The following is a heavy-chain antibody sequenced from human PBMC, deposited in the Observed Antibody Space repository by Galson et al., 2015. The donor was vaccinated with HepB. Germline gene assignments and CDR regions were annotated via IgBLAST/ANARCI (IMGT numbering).Heavy chain of an antibody. CDR2: IIPILGIA. CDR3: ARSSNYDYVWGSYRPVGYYFDY. V-gene: IGHV1-69*04. CDR1: GGTFSSYA. Sequence: SVKVSCKASGGTFSSYAISWVRQAPGQGLEWMGRIIPILGIANYAQKFQGRVTITADKSTSTAYMELSSLRSEDTAVYYCARSSNYDYVWGSYRPVGYYFDYWGQGTLVTVSS. J-gene: IGHJ4*02. D-gene: IGHD3-16*02.